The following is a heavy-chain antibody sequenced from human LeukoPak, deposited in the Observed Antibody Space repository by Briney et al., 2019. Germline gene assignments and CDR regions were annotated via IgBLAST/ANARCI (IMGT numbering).Heavy chain of an antibody. CDR3: ARDSGTTGEVKFDP. J-gene: IGHJ5*02. CDR1: GGPVTTYY. V-gene: IGHV4-4*07. D-gene: IGHD3-10*01. CDR2: ISGSGVI. Sequence: PSETLSLTCTVSGGPVTTYYLSWIRQSAGMGLEWIGRISGSGVITYNPSLKSRVILSLDTSNNHFSLKLISVTAADTAVYYCARDSGTTGEVKFDPWGQGMLVTVSS.